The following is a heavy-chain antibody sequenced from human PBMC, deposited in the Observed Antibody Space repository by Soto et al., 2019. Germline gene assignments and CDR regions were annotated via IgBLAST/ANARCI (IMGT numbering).Heavy chain of an antibody. CDR3: VRGSSDWRGFDY. CDR2: TCRDMVGT. V-gene: IGHV3-74*01. J-gene: IGHJ4*02. D-gene: IGHD6-19*01. Sequence: GGSLRLSCAASGFTFSTYCMHWVRQAPGTGLLWVSRTCRDMVGTNYEDSVKGRFTIAIDDAKNTLYLQMNSLRVEDTDMYYCVRGSSDWRGFDYWGQGTLVTVSS. CDR1: GFTFSTYC.